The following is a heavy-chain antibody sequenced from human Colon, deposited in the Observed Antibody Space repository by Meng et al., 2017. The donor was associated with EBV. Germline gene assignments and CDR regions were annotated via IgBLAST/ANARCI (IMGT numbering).Heavy chain of an antibody. V-gene: IGHV4-34*12. CDR3: ASRTTGIDY. J-gene: IGHJ4*02. Sequence: WAAVLCEPCSNLSLICAVNVWSLMGAYCTWRRPYAGEGLEWIGYNINSGTPSYNPLLNSRVTLSQDTSTKQLPLMSRSVSGADREVYYCASRTTGIDYWGQGTLVTVSS. CDR2: NINSGTP. CDR1: VWSLMGAY. D-gene: IGHD2/OR15-2a*01.